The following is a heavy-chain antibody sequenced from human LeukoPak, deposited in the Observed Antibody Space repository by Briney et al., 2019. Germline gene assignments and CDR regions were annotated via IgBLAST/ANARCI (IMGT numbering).Heavy chain of an antibody. Sequence: SVKVSCKASGDNFRSFAITWVRQAPGQGLEWMGGIIPIFGTANYAQKFQGRVTITADKSTSTAYMELSSLRSEDTAVYYCARDKNLQWLHAFDIWGQGTMVTVSS. V-gene: IGHV1-69*06. CDR1: GDNFRSFA. CDR2: IIPIFGTA. CDR3: ARDKNLQWLHAFDI. D-gene: IGHD5-12*01. J-gene: IGHJ3*02.